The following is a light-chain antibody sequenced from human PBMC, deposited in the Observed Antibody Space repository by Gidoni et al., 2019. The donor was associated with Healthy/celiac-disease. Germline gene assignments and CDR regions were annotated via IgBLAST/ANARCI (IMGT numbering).Light chain of an antibody. J-gene: IGKJ1*01. Sequence: DIVMTQSPDSLAVPLGERATLNCKSSQSVLYSSNNKNYLAWYQQKPGQPPKLLIYWASTRESGVPDRFSGSGSGTDFTLTISSLQAEDVAVYYCQQDYSTPPTFGQGTKVEIK. CDR2: WAS. V-gene: IGKV4-1*01. CDR3: QQDYSTPPT. CDR1: QSVLYSSNNKNY.